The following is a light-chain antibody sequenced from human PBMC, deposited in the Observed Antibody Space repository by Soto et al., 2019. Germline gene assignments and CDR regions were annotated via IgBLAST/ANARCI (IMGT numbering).Light chain of an antibody. J-gene: IGLJ1*01. CDR2: RNN. V-gene: IGLV1-47*01. Sequence: QSVLTQPPSASGTPGQRVTISCSGSSSNIGSNYVYWYQQLPGTAPKLLIYRNNQRPSGVPDRFSASKSGTSASLAICGLRSEDEADYYCAAWDDSLSGYVFGTGTKVTVL. CDR1: SSNIGSNY. CDR3: AAWDDSLSGYV.